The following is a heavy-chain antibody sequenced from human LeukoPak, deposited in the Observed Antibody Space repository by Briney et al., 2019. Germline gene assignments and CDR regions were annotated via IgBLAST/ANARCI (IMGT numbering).Heavy chain of an antibody. D-gene: IGHD2-15*01. CDR2: IKQDGSEK. CDR3: ASTADILVPYYYYYGIDV. Sequence: GGSLSLSCAASGFTFSSYWMSWVRQAPGKGLEWVANIKQDGSEKYYLDSVKGRFTISRDNAKNSLYLQMKSLRAEDTAVYYCASTADILVPYYYYYGIDVWGQGTTVTVSS. J-gene: IGHJ6*02. CDR1: GFTFSSYW. V-gene: IGHV3-7*01.